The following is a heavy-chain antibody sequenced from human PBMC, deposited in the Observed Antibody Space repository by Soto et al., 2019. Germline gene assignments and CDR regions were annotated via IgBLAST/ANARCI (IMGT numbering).Heavy chain of an antibody. CDR3: ARDILSGGSYPDS. CDR1: GFTFSSYA. CDR2: ISSGSSYI. D-gene: IGHD3-10*01. J-gene: IGHJ5*01. V-gene: IGHV3-21*01. Sequence: LRLSCAASGFTFSSYAMSWVRQAPGKGLEWISSISSGSSYIYYAGSVKGRFTISRDNARNSLFLEMKTLRADDTAVYYCARDILSGGSYPDSWGQGTKVTVS.